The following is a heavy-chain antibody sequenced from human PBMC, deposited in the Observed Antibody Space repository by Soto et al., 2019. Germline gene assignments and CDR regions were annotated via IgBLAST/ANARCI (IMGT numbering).Heavy chain of an antibody. J-gene: IGHJ4*02. CDR1: GYTLTELS. D-gene: IGHD6-13*01. CDR3: AREADYDDVVGQQLPDH. Sequence: ASVKVSCKVSGYTLTELSMHWVRQAPGKGLEWMGGFDPEDGETIYAQKFQGRVTMTEDTSTDTAYMELSSLRAEDTAVYYCAREADYDDVVGQQLPDHWGQGTLVTVSS. CDR2: FDPEDGET. V-gene: IGHV1-24*01.